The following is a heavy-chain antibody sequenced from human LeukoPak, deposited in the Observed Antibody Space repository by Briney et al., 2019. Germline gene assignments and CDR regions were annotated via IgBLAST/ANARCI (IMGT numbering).Heavy chain of an antibody. D-gene: IGHD6-13*01. CDR1: GFNFSSYS. CDR3: ASNIAAAPYYYYGMDV. Sequence: GGSLRLSCAASGFNFSSYSMNWVRQAPGKGLEWVSYISSSSSTIYYADSVKGRFTISRDNAKNSLYLQMNSLRAEDTAVYYCASNIAAAPYYYYGMDVRGQGTTVTVSS. CDR2: ISSSSSTI. V-gene: IGHV3-48*01. J-gene: IGHJ6*02.